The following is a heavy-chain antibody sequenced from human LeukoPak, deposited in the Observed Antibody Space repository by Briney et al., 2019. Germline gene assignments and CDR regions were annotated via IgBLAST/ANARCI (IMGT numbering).Heavy chain of an antibody. CDR3: ARSTGYCSGGSCYSDY. Sequence: GSLRLSCAASGFTFSDYVMHWVRQAPGKGLEYVSGISFNGDNTYYANSVKGRFTIFRDNSKNTLYLQMDSLRAEDMAVYYCARSTGYCSGGSCYSDYWGQGTLVTVSS. D-gene: IGHD2-15*01. J-gene: IGHJ4*02. CDR1: GFTFSDYV. CDR2: ISFNGDNT. V-gene: IGHV3-64*01.